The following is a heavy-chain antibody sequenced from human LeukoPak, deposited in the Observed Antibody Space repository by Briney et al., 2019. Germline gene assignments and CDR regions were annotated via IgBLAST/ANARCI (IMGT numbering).Heavy chain of an antibody. Sequence: GRSLRLSCAASGFTFSSYAMHWVRQAPGKGLEWVAVISYDGSNKYYADSVKGRFTISRDNSKNTLCLQMNSLRAEDTAVYYCARGRRLVTHRNVYLDYWGQGTLVTVSS. CDR1: GFTFSSYA. CDR3: ARGRRLVTHRNVYLDY. J-gene: IGHJ4*02. CDR2: ISYDGSNK. V-gene: IGHV3-30*04. D-gene: IGHD4-17*01.